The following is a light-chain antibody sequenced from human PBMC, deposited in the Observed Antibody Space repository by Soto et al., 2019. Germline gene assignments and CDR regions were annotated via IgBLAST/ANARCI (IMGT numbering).Light chain of an antibody. Sequence: DIQMTQSPSTLSASVGDRVTITCRASQSISSWLAWYQQKPGKAPKLLIYKASSLESGVPSRFSGSGSGTEFTLTIISLQPDDFATYYCQQYNSSPPWTFGQGTKVEIK. CDR2: KAS. CDR3: QQYNSSPPWT. J-gene: IGKJ1*01. V-gene: IGKV1-5*03. CDR1: QSISSW.